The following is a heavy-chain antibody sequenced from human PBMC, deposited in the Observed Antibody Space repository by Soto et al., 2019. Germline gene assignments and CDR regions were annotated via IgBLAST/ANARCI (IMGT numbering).Heavy chain of an antibody. D-gene: IGHD5-18*01. CDR1: GGTFRSYA. CDR2: IIPIFGTA. Sequence: QVQLVQSGAEVKKPGSSVKVSCKASGGTFRSYAISWVRQAPGQGLEWMGGIIPIFGTANYAQKFQGRVTITADESTSTAYMELSSLRSEDTAVYYCARVGGLRAYYGMDVWGQGTTVTVSS. CDR3: ARVGGLRAYYGMDV. V-gene: IGHV1-69*12. J-gene: IGHJ6*02.